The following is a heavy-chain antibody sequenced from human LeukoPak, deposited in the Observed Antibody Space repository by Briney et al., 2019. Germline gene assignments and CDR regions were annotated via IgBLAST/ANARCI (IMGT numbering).Heavy chain of an antibody. V-gene: IGHV4-39*07. Sequence: TSQTLSLTCTVSGGSISSGSYYWSWIRQPPGKGLEWIGEINHSGSTNYNPSLKSRVTISVDTSKNQFSLKLSSVTAADTAVYYCARGAYSGSYDGWGQGTLVTVSS. J-gene: IGHJ4*02. D-gene: IGHD1-26*01. CDR3: ARGAYSGSYDG. CDR1: GGSISSGSYY. CDR2: INHSGST.